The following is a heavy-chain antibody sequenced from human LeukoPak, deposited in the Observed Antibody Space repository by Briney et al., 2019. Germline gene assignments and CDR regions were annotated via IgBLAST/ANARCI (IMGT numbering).Heavy chain of an antibody. CDR1: GSTFSSYA. V-gene: IGHV3-23*01. CDR3: AKGSEWLVLYDY. CDR2: ISGSGGST. J-gene: IGHJ4*02. D-gene: IGHD6-19*01. Sequence: GGSLRLSCAASGSTFSSYAMSWVRQAPGKGLEWVSAISGSGGSTYYADSVKGRFTISRDNSKNTLYLQMNSLRAEDTGVYYCAKGSEWLVLYDYWGQGTLVTVSS.